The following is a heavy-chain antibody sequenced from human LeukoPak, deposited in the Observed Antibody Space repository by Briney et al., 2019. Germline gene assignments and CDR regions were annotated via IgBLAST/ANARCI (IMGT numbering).Heavy chain of an antibody. CDR1: GYSFTSYW. CDR2: IDPSDSYT. V-gene: IGHV5-10-1*01. CDR3: ARHSSYGSGTCAFDI. J-gene: IGHJ3*02. Sequence: PGESLRISCKGSGYSFTSYWISWVRQMPGKGLEWMGRIDPSDSYTNYSPSFQGHVTISDDKSISTAYLQWSSLKASDTAMYYCARHSSYGSGTCAFDIWGQGTMVTVSS. D-gene: IGHD3-10*01.